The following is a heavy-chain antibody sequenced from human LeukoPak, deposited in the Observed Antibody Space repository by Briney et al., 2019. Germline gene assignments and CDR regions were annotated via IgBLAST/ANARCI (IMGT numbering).Heavy chain of an antibody. CDR3: ARDNYYTMDV. Sequence: GGSLRLSCAASGFTFSSHWMHWVRQAPGKGLVWVSRINSDGSIASYADSVKGRFTISRDSAKNTLYLQMNSLRAEDTAVYYCARDNYYTMDVWGQGTTVTVSS. CDR2: INSDGSIA. V-gene: IGHV3-74*01. J-gene: IGHJ6*02. CDR1: GFTFSSHW.